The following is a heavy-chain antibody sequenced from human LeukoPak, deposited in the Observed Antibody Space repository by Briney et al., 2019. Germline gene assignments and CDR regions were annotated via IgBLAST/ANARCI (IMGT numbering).Heavy chain of an antibody. Sequence: PGGSLRLSCAASGFTFSSYGMHWVRQAPGKGLEWVAVISYDGSNKYYADSVKGRFTISRDNSKNTLYLQMNSLRAEDTAVYYCIVLAVAGTFGFDYWGQGTLVTVSS. CDR2: ISYDGSNK. D-gene: IGHD6-19*01. J-gene: IGHJ4*02. CDR1: GFTFSSYG. CDR3: IVLAVAGTFGFDY. V-gene: IGHV3-30*03.